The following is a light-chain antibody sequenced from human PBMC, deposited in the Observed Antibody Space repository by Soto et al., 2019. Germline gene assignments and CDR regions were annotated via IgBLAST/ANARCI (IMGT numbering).Light chain of an antibody. CDR1: QSVSSN. J-gene: IGKJ1*01. V-gene: IGKV3-15*01. CDR3: QHYNNWPPWT. Sequence: EIVMTQSPATLSVSPGERATLSCRASQSVSSNLAWYQQKPGQAPRLLIYRASTRATGIPAGFSGSGSGTEFTLTISSLQSEDFAVYYCQHYNNWPPWTFGQGTKVEIK. CDR2: RAS.